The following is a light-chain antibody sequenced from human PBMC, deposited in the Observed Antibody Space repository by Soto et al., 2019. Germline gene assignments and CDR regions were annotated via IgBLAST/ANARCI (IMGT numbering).Light chain of an antibody. CDR3: QHYNSYSEA. Sequence: EIVMTQSPAALSVSPGERASLSCRASQSVSSNLAWYQHKPGQAPRLLISGASTRATGVPARFSGSGSGTEFTLTISSLQPEDFATYYCQHYNSYSEAFGQGTKVDIK. CDR1: QSVSSN. CDR2: GAS. J-gene: IGKJ1*01. V-gene: IGKV3-15*01.